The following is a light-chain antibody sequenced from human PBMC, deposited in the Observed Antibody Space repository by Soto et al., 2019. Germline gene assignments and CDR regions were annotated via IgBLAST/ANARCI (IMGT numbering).Light chain of an antibody. J-gene: IGLJ1*01. V-gene: IGLV2-14*03. CDR2: DVS. Sequence: QSALTQPASVSGSPGQSITISCTGTSSEDGGYNYVSWYQQYPGKAPKHKISDVSNRPSGVSYRFSGSKSGNTASLTISGLQAEDEADYYCSSYTSSGTYVFGTGTKVTVL. CDR3: SSYTSSGTYV. CDR1: SSEDGGYNY.